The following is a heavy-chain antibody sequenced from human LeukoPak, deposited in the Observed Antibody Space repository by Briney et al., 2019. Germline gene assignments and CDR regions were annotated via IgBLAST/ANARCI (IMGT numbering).Heavy chain of an antibody. CDR2: ITSTSSYM. D-gene: IGHD5-12*01. Sequence: GGSLRLSCAASGFSFNSYSMNWVRQAPGKGLEWVSSITSTSSYMYQADSEKGRFTISRDNAKNSLYLQMNSLRGEDTAVYYCARDLKGYSTHWGQGTLVTVSS. CDR3: ARDLKGYSTH. V-gene: IGHV3-21*01. J-gene: IGHJ4*02. CDR1: GFSFNSYS.